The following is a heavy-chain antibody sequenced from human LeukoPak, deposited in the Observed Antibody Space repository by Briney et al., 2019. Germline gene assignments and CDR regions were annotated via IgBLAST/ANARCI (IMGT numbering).Heavy chain of an antibody. V-gene: IGHV3-33*01. CDR2: IWFDGSNK. J-gene: IGHJ4*02. CDR3: ARDPYYYDSSGYYGGYYLDY. CDR1: GFTFSSYG. Sequence: GGSLRLSCAASGFTFSSYGMNWVRQAPGKGLEWVAVIWFDGSNKYYADSVKGRFTISRDNSKNTLYLQMNSLRAEDTAVYYCARDPYYYDSSGYYGGYYLDYWGQGTLVTVSS. D-gene: IGHD3-22*01.